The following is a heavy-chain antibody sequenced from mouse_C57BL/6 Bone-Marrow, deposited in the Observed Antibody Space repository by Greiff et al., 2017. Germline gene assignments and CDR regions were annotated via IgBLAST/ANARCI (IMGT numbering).Heavy chain of an antibody. CDR1: GFNIKNTY. CDR2: IDPANGNT. Sequence: VQLQQSVAELVRPGASVKLSCTASGFNIKNTYMHWVKQRPEQGLEWIGRIDPANGNTKYAPNVQGKATITADTSSNTAYLQLSSLTSEDTAIYYCASRDGLLGYFDDWGQGTTLTVSS. CDR3: ASRDGLLGYFDD. D-gene: IGHD2-3*01. V-gene: IGHV14-3*01. J-gene: IGHJ2*01.